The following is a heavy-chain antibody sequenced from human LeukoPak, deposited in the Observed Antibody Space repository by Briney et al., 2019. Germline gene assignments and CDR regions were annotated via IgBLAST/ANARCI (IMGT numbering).Heavy chain of an antibody. CDR3: ASDGSGYYFGAFDI. CDR2: IYTSGST. Sequence: PSETLSLTCTVSGGSISSYYWSWIRQPAGKGLEWIGRIYTSGSTNYNPPLTSRLTMSVDTSKNQFSLKLSSVTAADTAVYYCASDGSGYYFGAFDIWGQGTMVTVSS. J-gene: IGHJ3*02. V-gene: IGHV4-4*07. D-gene: IGHD3-22*01. CDR1: GGSISSYY.